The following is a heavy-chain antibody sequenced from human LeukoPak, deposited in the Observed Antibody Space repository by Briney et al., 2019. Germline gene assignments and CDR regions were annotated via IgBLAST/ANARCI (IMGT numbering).Heavy chain of an antibody. CDR2: IYYSGST. CDR3: AGSIAEAGSYYFDY. CDR1: GGSISSYY. V-gene: IGHV4-59*01. D-gene: IGHD6-13*01. J-gene: IGHJ4*02. Sequence: SETLSLTCTVSGGSISSYYWNWIRQPPGKGLEWIGYIYYSGSTNYNPSLKSRVTISVDTSKNQFSLKLSSVTAADTAVYYCAGSIAEAGSYYFDYWGQGTLVTVSS.